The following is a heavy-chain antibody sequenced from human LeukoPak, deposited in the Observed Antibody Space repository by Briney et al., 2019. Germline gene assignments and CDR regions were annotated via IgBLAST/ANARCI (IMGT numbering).Heavy chain of an antibody. D-gene: IGHD3-16*01. V-gene: IGHV3-53*01. CDR1: GFTVSSSY. CDR2: IYSSGST. CDR3: ARRGAAGTYYFDS. J-gene: IGHJ4*02. Sequence: GGSLRLSCAASGFTVSSSYMSWVRQAPGKGLEWVSVIYSSGSTYYADSVKGRFTISRDNSKSTLYLQMNSLRAEDTAVYYCARRGAAGTYYFDSWGQGTLVTVSS.